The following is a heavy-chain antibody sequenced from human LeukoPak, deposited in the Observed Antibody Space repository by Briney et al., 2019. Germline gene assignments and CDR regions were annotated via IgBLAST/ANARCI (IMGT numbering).Heavy chain of an antibody. CDR2: ISSSSSYI. J-gene: IGHJ4*02. Sequence: GGSLRLSCAASGFTFSSYTMNWVRQAPGKGLEWVSSISSSSSYIFYADSVKGRFTISRDNAKNSVYLQMNSLRAEDTALYYCARGSGSSWYFYFDYWGQGTLVTVSS. CDR3: ARGSGSSWYFYFDY. D-gene: IGHD6-13*01. CDR1: GFTFSSYT. V-gene: IGHV3-21*04.